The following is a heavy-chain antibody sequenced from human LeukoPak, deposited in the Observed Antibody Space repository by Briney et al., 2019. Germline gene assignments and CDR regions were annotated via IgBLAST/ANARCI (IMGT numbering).Heavy chain of an antibody. D-gene: IGHD3-10*01. J-gene: IGHJ4*02. CDR3: ARGYYGSGSYLSYFDY. CDR1: GYTFTSYD. Sequence: ASVKVSCKASGYTFTSYDINWVRQATGQGLEWMGWMNPNSGNTGYAQKFQGRVTITRNTSISTAYMELSSLRSEDTAVYYCARGYYGSGSYLSYFDYWGQGTLVTVSS. CDR2: MNPNSGNT. V-gene: IGHV1-8*03.